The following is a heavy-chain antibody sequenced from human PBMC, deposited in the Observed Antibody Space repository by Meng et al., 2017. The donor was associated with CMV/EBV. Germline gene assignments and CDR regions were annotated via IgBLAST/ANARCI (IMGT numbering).Heavy chain of an antibody. V-gene: IGHV1-2*06. D-gene: IGHD3-3*01. CDR2: INPNSGGT. CDR1: GYTFTGYY. Sequence: ASVKVSCKASGYTFTGYYMHWVRQAPGQGLEWMGRINPNSGGTNYAQKFQGRVTMTRDTSISTAYMELSRLRSDDTAVYYCARDLKSFDFWSGYSNYYYYGMDVWGQGTTVTVSS. CDR3: ARDLKSFDFWSGYSNYYYYGMDV. J-gene: IGHJ6*02.